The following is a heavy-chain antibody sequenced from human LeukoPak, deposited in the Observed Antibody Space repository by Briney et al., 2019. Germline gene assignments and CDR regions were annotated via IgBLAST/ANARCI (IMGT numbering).Heavy chain of an antibody. Sequence: HGESLKISCKGSGYSFTSYWLGWVRQMPGKGLEWMGIIYPGDSDTRYSPSFQGQVTISADKTISTAYLQWSSLKASDTAIYYCARLYILNSEGLYYFDFWGQGTLVTVSS. CDR3: ARLYILNSEGLYYFDF. CDR1: GYSFTSYW. CDR2: IYPGDSDT. D-gene: IGHD3-9*01. V-gene: IGHV5-51*01. J-gene: IGHJ4*02.